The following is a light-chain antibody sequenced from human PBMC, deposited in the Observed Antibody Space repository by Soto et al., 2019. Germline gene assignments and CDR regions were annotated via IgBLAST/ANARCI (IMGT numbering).Light chain of an antibody. CDR1: IIESKS. Sequence: SYELTQPPSVSVAPGQTARISCGGNIIESKSVHWYQQKPGQAPVLVVYDDSDRPSGIPERFSGSNSGITATLTISRVEAGDEADYYCQVWHSSSDHYVFGTGTKVTVL. CDR3: QVWHSSSDHYV. J-gene: IGLJ1*01. V-gene: IGLV3-21*02. CDR2: DDS.